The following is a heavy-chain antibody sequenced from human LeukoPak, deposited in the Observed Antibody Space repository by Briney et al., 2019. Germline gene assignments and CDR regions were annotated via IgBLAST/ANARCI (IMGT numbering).Heavy chain of an antibody. V-gene: IGHV1-2*02. J-gene: IGHJ4*02. CDR1: GYTFTDYY. Sequence: ASEKVSCKASGYTFTDYYYIHWVRQAPGQGLEWMGWLNPKSGDTNYAQKFQGRVTVTRDTSISTAYMELSRLRSDDTAVYYCARPSSTDYVWGQGTQVTVSS. CDR3: ARPSSTDYV. CDR2: LNPKSGDT. D-gene: IGHD2-2*01.